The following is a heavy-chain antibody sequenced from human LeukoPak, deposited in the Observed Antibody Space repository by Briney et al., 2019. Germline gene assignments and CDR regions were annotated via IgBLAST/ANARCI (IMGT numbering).Heavy chain of an antibody. CDR1: GGSISSGGSY. D-gene: IGHD6-13*01. CDR3: ARVGAAAGALDY. J-gene: IGHJ4*02. Sequence: SQTLSLTCTVSGGSISSGGSYWSWIRQHPGKGLEWIGYIYYSGSTYYNPSLKSRVTISVDTSKNQFSLKLSSVTAADTAVYYCARVGAAAGALDYWGQGTLVTVSS. CDR2: IYYSGST. V-gene: IGHV4-31*03.